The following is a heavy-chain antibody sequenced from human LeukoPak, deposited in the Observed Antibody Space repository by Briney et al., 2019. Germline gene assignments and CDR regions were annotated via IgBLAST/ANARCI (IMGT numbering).Heavy chain of an antibody. J-gene: IGHJ4*02. CDR1: GGSFSGYY. CDR3: ARAIAVAGPIDY. D-gene: IGHD6-19*01. Sequence: PSETLSLTCAVYGGSFSGYYWSWIRQPPGKGLEWIGEINHSGSTNYNPSLKSRVTISVDTSKNQFSLKLSSVTAADTAVYYCARAIAVAGPIDYWGQGTLVTVSS. V-gene: IGHV4-34*01. CDR2: INHSGST.